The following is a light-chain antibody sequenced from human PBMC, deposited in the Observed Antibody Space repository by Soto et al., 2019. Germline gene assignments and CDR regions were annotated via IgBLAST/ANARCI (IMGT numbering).Light chain of an antibody. CDR3: MQALQTRT. J-gene: IGKJ1*01. V-gene: IGKV2-28*01. Sequence: DIVMTQSPLSLPVTPGEPASISCRSSQNLLHSDGYNYLDWYLQKPGQSPHLLIYLGSNRASGVPDRFSGSGSGTDFTLKISRVEAEDVGVYYCMQALQTRTFGQGTTVDIK. CDR2: LGS. CDR1: QNLLHSDGYNY.